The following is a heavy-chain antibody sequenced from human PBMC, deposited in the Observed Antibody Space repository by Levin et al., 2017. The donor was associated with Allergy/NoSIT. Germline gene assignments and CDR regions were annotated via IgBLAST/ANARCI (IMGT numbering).Heavy chain of an antibody. CDR1: GYTLTELS. V-gene: IGHV1-24*01. CDR3: ATSSPDYYDSSGPKPWYFDL. Sequence: ASVKVSCKVSGYTLTELSMHWVRQAPGKGLEWMGGFDPEDGETIYAQKFQGRVTMTEDTSTDTAYMELSSLRSEDTAVYYCATSSPDYYDSSGPKPWYFDLWGRCTLVTVSS. CDR2: FDPEDGET. J-gene: IGHJ2*01. D-gene: IGHD3-22*01.